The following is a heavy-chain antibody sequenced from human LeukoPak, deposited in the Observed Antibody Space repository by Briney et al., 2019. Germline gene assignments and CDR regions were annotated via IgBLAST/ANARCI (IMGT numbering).Heavy chain of an antibody. CDR1: GYTFTGYY. Sequence: ASVKVSCKASGYTFTGYYMHWVRQAPGQGLEWMGWINPNSGGTNYAQKFQGRVTMTRDTSISTAYMELSRLRSDDTAVYYCAATFYDSSGYYYVSAFDIWGQGTMVTVSS. V-gene: IGHV1-2*02. D-gene: IGHD3-22*01. CDR2: INPNSGGT. J-gene: IGHJ3*02. CDR3: AATFYDSSGYYYVSAFDI.